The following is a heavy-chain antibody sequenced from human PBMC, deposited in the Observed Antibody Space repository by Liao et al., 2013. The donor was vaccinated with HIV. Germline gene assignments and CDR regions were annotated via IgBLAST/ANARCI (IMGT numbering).Heavy chain of an antibody. D-gene: IGHD3-9*01. CDR2: IYFSGST. CDR3: ARGFFDYPVNYFDL. V-gene: IGHV4-61*10. Sequence: VLLQESGPGLVKPSQTLSLTCTVSGGSITSGRYYWSWIRQPAGKGLEWIGYIYFSGSTKYNPSLKSRVTLSVDTSKKQISLKLASVTAADTALYYCARGFFDYPVNYFDLWGQGTPVTVSS. J-gene: IGHJ4*02. CDR1: GGSITSGRYY.